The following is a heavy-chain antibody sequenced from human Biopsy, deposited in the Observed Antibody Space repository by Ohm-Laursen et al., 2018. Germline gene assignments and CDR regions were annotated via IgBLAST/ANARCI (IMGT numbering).Heavy chain of an antibody. D-gene: IGHD3-16*01. CDR3: ARAVDYYDPYYYYGLDV. CDR1: GGDINNYY. CDR2: INHRGST. J-gene: IGHJ6*02. V-gene: IGHV4-34*01. Sequence: SDTLSLTCNVSGGDINNYYWSWIRQPPGKGLEWIGEINHRGSTNYNPSLKSRVTISVDTSKNQFSLKLRSVTAADTAVYYCARAVDYYDPYYYYGLDVWGQGTTVTVSS.